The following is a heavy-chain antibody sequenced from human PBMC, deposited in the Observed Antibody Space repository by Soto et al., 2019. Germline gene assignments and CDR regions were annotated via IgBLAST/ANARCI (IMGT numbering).Heavy chain of an antibody. V-gene: IGHV3-53*04. Sequence: EVQLVESGGGLVQPGGSLRLSCAASGFTVSAYYMSWVRQAPGKGLEWVSIIYSGASTHYADSEKGRFTISRHDSKDSLYLQMNSLRAEDTAVYYCARSLYCSGGSCYSGHYDYWGQGTLVTVSS. CDR3: ARSLYCSGGSCYSGHYDY. CDR1: GFTVSAYY. D-gene: IGHD2-15*01. CDR2: IYSGAST. J-gene: IGHJ4*02.